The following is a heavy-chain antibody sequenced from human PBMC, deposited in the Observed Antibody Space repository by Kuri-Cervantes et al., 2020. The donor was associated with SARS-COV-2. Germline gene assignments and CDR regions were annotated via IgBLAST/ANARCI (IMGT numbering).Heavy chain of an antibody. CDR1: GYTFTSYA. CDR3: ARARPEVHDYGDYVGFFSAQSAFDI. D-gene: IGHD4-17*01. CDR2: INAGNGNT. V-gene: IGHV1-3*01. J-gene: IGHJ3*02. Sequence: ASVKVSCKASGYTFTSYAMHWVRQAPGQRLEGMGWINAGNGNTKYSQKFQGRVTITRDTSASTAYMELSSLRSEDTAVYYCARARPEVHDYGDYVGFFSAQSAFDIWGQGTMVTVSS.